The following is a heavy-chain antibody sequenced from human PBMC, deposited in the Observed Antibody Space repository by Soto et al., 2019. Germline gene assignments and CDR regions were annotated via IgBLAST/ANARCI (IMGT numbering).Heavy chain of an antibody. CDR2: INAGNGNT. CDR3: ARVALLRYFDWAHDIWGSYYGMDV. CDR1: GYTFTSYA. V-gene: IGHV1-3*01. J-gene: IGHJ6*02. Sequence: QVQLVQSGAEVKKPGASVKVSCKASGYTFTSYAMHWVRQAPGQRLEWMGWINAGNGNTKYSQKFQGRVTITRDTSASTAYMELSSLRSEDTAVYYCARVALLRYFDWAHDIWGSYYGMDVWGQGTTVTVSS. D-gene: IGHD3-9*01.